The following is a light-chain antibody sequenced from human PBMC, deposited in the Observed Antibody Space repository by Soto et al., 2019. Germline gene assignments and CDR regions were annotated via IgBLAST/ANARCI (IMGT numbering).Light chain of an antibody. CDR3: QQYNNWPPLT. CDR1: QSISTH. J-gene: IGKJ4*01. Sequence: EIVMTQSPATLSVSPGERATLSCRASQSISTHLCWYQQRPGQAPRLVIYGASTRAAGIPARFSGSGSGTEFTLTISNLQSEDFAVYYCQQYNNWPPLTFGGGTKVEVK. CDR2: GAS. V-gene: IGKV3-15*01.